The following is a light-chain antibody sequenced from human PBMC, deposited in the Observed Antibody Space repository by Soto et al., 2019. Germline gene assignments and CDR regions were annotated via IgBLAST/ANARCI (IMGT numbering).Light chain of an antibody. V-gene: IGLV1-51*01. CDR1: RSNIGNNY. Sequence: QSVLTQPPSVSAAPGQKVTISCSGSRSNIGNNYVSWYQQLPGTAPKLLIYDNDKRPSGIPDRFSGSKSGPSATLDITGLQTGDEADYYCGAWDGSLSAVVFGGGTKVTVL. CDR2: DND. J-gene: IGLJ2*01. CDR3: GAWDGSLSAVV.